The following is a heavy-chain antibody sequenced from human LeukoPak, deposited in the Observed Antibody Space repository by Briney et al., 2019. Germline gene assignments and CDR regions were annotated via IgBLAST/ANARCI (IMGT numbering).Heavy chain of an antibody. J-gene: IGHJ4*02. CDR1: GGSIRSSSYY. CDR3: ATPYDYGCNLVIY. CDR2: IYSSGFT. V-gene: IGHV4-39*01. D-gene: IGHD4-23*01. Sequence: SETLSLTCSVSGGSIRSSSYYWAWIRQPPGEGLEWIGSIYSSGFTSYKPSLKSRLTITVDTSKNQFSLKLSSVTAAETAVYCCATPYDYGCNLVIYWGQGTVVTVSS.